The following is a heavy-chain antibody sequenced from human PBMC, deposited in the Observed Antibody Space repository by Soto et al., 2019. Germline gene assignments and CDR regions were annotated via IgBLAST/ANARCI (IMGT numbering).Heavy chain of an antibody. D-gene: IGHD3-16*01. V-gene: IGHV3-21*06. CDR3: ARNVPGANSPFEK. CDR1: GFTFSDYS. Sequence: EVQLVESGGGLVKPGESLRLSCAASGFTFSDYSMNWVRQAPGKGLEWVSSLNPNSHYIYYAEPLRGRFTISSDNAKNTLYLQVNTLRADDTAVYYCARNVPGANSPFEKWGQGTLLTVSS. J-gene: IGHJ4*02. CDR2: LNPNSHYI.